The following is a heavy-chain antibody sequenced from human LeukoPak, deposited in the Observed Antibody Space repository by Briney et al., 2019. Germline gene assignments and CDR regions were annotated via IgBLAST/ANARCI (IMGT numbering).Heavy chain of an antibody. Sequence: GGSLRLSCAASGFTFSAYWMSWVRQAPGKGLEWVANIKQDGSDKYYVDSVKGRFTISRDNAKNSLYLQMNSLRAEDTAVYYCAKKTVVGSYFDYWGQGTPVTVSS. CDR3: AKKTVVGSYFDY. V-gene: IGHV3-7*03. J-gene: IGHJ4*02. CDR2: IKQDGSDK. D-gene: IGHD4-23*01. CDR1: GFTFSAYW.